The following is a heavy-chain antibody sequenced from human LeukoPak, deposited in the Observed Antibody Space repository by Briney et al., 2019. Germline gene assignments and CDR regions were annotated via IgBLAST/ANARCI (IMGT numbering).Heavy chain of an antibody. CDR3: AREPVAGTAPR. J-gene: IGHJ4*02. CDR1: GGSFSGYY. D-gene: IGHD6-19*01. CDR2: INHSGST. V-gene: IGHV4-34*01. Sequence: SETLSLTCAVYGGSFSGYYWTWIRQPPGKGLEWIGEINHSGSTNYNPSLKSRVTISVDTSKNQLSLKLSSVTAADTAVYYCAREPVAGTAPRWGQGTLVTISS.